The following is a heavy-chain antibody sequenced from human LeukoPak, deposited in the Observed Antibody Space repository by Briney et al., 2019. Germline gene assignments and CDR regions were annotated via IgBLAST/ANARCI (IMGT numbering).Heavy chain of an antibody. CDR1: GYSISSGYY. CDR2: IYHSGST. V-gene: IGHV4-38-2*02. Sequence: SETLSLTCTVSGYSISSGYYWGWIRQPPGKGLEWIGSIYHSGSTNYNPSLKSRVTISVDTSRNQFSLKLTSVSAADTAVYYRASITAAGYFQHWGQGTLVTVSS. J-gene: IGHJ1*01. CDR3: ASITAAGYFQH. D-gene: IGHD6-6*01.